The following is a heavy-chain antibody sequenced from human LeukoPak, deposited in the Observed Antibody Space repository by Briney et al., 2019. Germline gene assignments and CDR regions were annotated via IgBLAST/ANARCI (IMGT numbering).Heavy chain of an antibody. Sequence: PGRSLRLSCAASGFTFSSYAMHWVRQAPGKGLEWVAVISYDGSNKYYADSVKGRFTISRDNSKNTLYLQMNSLRAKDTAVYYCARDRMGEALGYNWNYFGRFDPWGQGTLVTVSS. V-gene: IGHV3-30-3*01. D-gene: IGHD1-7*01. J-gene: IGHJ5*02. CDR2: ISYDGSNK. CDR3: ARDRMGEALGYNWNYFGRFDP. CDR1: GFTFSSYA.